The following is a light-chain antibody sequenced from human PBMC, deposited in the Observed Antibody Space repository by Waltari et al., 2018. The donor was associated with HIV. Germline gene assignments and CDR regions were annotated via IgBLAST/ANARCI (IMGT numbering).Light chain of an antibody. CDR3: SSYTSGSVV. CDR2: EVS. V-gene: IGLV2-14*01. CDR1: SSDVGDYNY. Sequence: QSALTQPASVSGSPGQSTTTPCPGTSSDVGDYNYVSWYQQHPGKAPKLMIYEVSNRPSGVSTRFSGSKSGNTASLTISGLQAEDEADYYCSSYTSGSVVFGGGTKLTVL. J-gene: IGLJ2*01.